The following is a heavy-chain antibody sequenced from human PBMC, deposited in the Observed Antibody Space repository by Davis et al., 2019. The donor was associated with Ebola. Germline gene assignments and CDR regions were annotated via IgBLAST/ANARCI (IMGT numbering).Heavy chain of an antibody. Sequence: GESLKISCAASGFTFSSYSMNWVRQAPGKGLEWVSSISSSSSYIYYADSVKGRFTISRDNAKNSLYLQMNSLRAEDTAVYYCARGPTVTIPDYGMDVWGKGTTVTVSS. CDR1: GFTFSSYS. D-gene: IGHD4-17*01. CDR3: ARGPTVTIPDYGMDV. CDR2: ISSSSSYI. V-gene: IGHV3-21*04. J-gene: IGHJ6*04.